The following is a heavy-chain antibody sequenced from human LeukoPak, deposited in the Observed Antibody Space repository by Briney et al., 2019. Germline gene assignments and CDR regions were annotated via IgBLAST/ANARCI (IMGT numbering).Heavy chain of an antibody. CDR3: TSTIFGVVIDY. CDR2: IKSKTDGGTT. V-gene: IGHV3-15*01. CDR1: GFTFSNAW. Sequence: GGSLRLSCAASGFTFSNAWMSWVRQAPGKGLEWVGRIKSKTDGGTTDYAAPVKGRFTISRDDSKNTLYLQMNSLKTEDTAVYYCTSTIFGVVIDYWGQGTLVTVSS. J-gene: IGHJ4*02. D-gene: IGHD3-3*01.